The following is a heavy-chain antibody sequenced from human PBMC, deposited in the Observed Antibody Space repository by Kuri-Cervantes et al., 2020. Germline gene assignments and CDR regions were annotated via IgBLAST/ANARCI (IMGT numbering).Heavy chain of an antibody. J-gene: IGHJ6*02. V-gene: IGHV1-2*02. Sequence: ASVKVSCKASGYTFTGYYMHWVRQDPGQGLEWMGWINPNSGGTNYAQKFQGRVTMTRDTSISTAYMELSRLRSDDTAVYYCARVVVTAMYYYYGMDVWGQGPTDTVSS. D-gene: IGHD2-21*02. CDR1: GYTFTGYY. CDR3: ARVVVTAMYYYYGMDV. CDR2: INPNSGGT.